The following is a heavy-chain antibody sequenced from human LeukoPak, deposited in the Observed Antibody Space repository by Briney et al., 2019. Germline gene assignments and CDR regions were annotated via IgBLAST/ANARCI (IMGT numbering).Heavy chain of an antibody. CDR1: SGSFSGYY. CDR2: INHSGST. Sequence: SETLSLTCSVYSGSFSGYYWSWIRQPPGKGLEWIGEINHSGSTNYNPSLKSRVTISVDTSKNQFSLKLSSVTAADTAVYYCARNEHYDSWSGYLGYFDYWGQGTLVTVSS. J-gene: IGHJ4*02. D-gene: IGHD3-3*01. CDR3: ARNEHYDSWSGYLGYFDY. V-gene: IGHV4-34*01.